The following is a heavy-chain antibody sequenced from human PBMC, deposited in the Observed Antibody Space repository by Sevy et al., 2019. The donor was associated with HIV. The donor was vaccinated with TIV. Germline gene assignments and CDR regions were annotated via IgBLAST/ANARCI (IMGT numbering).Heavy chain of an antibody. CDR3: ARRYYYDSSGYFGYYFDY. CDR2: IYYSGST. Sequence: SETLSLTCTVSGGSISSSSYYWGWIRQPPGKGLEWIGSIYYSGSTYYCPSLKSRVTISVDTSKNQFSLKLSSVTAADTAVYYCARRYYYDSSGYFGYYFDYWGQGTLVTVSS. CDR1: GGSISSSSYY. D-gene: IGHD3-22*01. V-gene: IGHV4-39*01. J-gene: IGHJ4*02.